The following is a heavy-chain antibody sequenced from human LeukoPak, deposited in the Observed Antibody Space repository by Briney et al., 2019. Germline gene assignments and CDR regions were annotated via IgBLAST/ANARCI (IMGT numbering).Heavy chain of an antibody. V-gene: IGHV3-74*01. Sequence: GGSLRLSCAASGFTFSSYWMHWVRPAPGKGLVWVSRINRDGSSTSYADSVKGRFTIYRDNAKNTLYLQMNSLRAEDTAVYYCARDRRIAAAFDAFDIWGQGTMVTVSS. D-gene: IGHD6-13*01. J-gene: IGHJ3*02. CDR1: GFTFSSYW. CDR3: ARDRRIAAAFDAFDI. CDR2: INRDGSST.